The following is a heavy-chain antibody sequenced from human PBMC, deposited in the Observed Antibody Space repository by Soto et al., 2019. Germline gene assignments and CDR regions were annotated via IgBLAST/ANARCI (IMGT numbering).Heavy chain of an antibody. J-gene: IGHJ4*02. Sequence: GVSPRLSCAASGFTSSSNGMHWVRQAPGKGLEWVAVIWYDGSNKYYADSVKGRFTISRDNSKNTLYLQMNSLRAEDTAVYYCARVSCSTSCYENDYWGQGTLVTVSS. D-gene: IGHD2-2*01. CDR3: ARVSCSTSCYENDY. CDR2: IWYDGSNK. CDR1: GFTSSSNG. V-gene: IGHV3-33*01.